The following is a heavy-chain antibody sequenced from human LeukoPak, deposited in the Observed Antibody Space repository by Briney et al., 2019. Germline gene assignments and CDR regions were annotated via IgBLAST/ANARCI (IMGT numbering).Heavy chain of an antibody. CDR2: IYPGDSDT. J-gene: IGHJ4*02. Sequence: GESLKISCQGSGYSFTTYWIAWVRQMPGKGLEWMGIIYPGDSDTRYSPSFQGQVTISADKSINTAYLQWSSLKASDTAIYYCARRLWAGETFGYWGQGTLVTVSS. V-gene: IGHV5-51*01. CDR1: GYSFTTYW. CDR3: ARRLWAGETFGY. D-gene: IGHD3-10*01.